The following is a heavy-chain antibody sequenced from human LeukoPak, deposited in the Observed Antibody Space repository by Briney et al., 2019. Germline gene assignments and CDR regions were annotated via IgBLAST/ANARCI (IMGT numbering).Heavy chain of an antibody. D-gene: IGHD3-22*01. CDR1: GGSISSSSYY. CDR2: IYYSGST. J-gene: IGHJ5*02. Sequence: SETLSLTCAVSGGSISSSSYYWGWIRQPPGKGLEWIGSIYYSGSTYYNPSLKSRVTISVDTSKNQFSLKLSSVTAADTAVYYCARHLASWDSSGYDPWFDPWGQGTLVTVSS. CDR3: ARHLASWDSSGYDPWFDP. V-gene: IGHV4-39*01.